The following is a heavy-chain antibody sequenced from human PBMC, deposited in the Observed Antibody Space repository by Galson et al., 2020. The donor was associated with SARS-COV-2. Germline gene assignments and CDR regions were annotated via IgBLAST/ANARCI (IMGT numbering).Heavy chain of an antibody. Sequence: SLKISCAASGFTFDDYAMHWVRQAPGKGLEWVSGISWNSGSIGYADSVKGRFTISRDNAKNSLYLQMNSLRAEDTALYYCAKDHHNSGYDHLTPYYYYYGMDVWGQGTTVTVSS. D-gene: IGHD5-12*01. V-gene: IGHV3-9*01. CDR2: ISWNSGSI. CDR1: GFTFDDYA. CDR3: AKDHHNSGYDHLTPYYYYYGMDV. J-gene: IGHJ6*02.